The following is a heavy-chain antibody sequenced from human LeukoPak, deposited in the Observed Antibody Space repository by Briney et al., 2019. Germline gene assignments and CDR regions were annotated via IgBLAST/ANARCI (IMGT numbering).Heavy chain of an antibody. CDR3: ARGGIAAAGDREIQYNLFDP. D-gene: IGHD6-13*01. Sequence: GGSLRLSCAASGFTVSSNYMSWVRQAPGKGLEWVSVMYSGGSTYYADSAKGRFTISRDKSQNTLYLQMSSLRAEDTAVYYCARGGIAAAGDREIQYNLFDPWGEGTLVTVSS. CDR1: GFTVSSNY. V-gene: IGHV3-66*01. J-gene: IGHJ5*02. CDR2: MYSGGST.